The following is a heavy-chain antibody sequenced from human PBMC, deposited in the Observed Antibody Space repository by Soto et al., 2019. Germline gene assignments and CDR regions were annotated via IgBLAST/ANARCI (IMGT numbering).Heavy chain of an antibody. Sequence: QVQLVESGGGVVQPGRSLRLSCAASGFTFSSYGMHWVRQAPGKGLEWVALIWYDGKNKYHADSVKGRFTISRDNFKNMLYLPMSAQEVEDTGVYYCARVRGSDQLTRDYWGQGTLVTLSS. CDR1: GFTFSSYG. J-gene: IGHJ4*02. CDR3: ARVRGSDQLTRDY. V-gene: IGHV3-33*01. CDR2: IWYDGKNK. D-gene: IGHD2-2*01.